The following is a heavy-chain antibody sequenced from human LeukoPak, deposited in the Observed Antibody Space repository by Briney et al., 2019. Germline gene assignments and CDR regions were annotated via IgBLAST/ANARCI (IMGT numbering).Heavy chain of an antibody. V-gene: IGHV4-34*01. J-gene: IGHJ4*02. CDR3: ATLRGTTATTPGRALVG. Sequence: SETLSLTCAVYGGSFSGYCWSWIRQPPGKGLEWIGEINHSGSANYNPSLKSRVTISVDTSKNQFSLKLSSVTAADTAVYYCATLRGTTATTPGRALVGWGQGTLVTVSS. D-gene: IGHD4-17*01. CDR1: GGSFSGYC. CDR2: INHSGSA.